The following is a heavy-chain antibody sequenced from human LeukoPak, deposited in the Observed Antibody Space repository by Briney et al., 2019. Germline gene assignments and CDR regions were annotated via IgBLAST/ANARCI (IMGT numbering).Heavy chain of an antibody. CDR2: IYYSVST. CDR1: GGSLSIYY. J-gene: IGHJ4*02. CDR3: ARDGNYGDYFDY. V-gene: IGHV4-59*01. D-gene: IGHD4-17*01. Sequence: PSESLSLTCILSGGSLSIYYWSWVRHPPGKGLEWIGYIYYSVSTNYNPSLKRRATISVDTSKNQFSLRLNSVTAADTAVYYCARDGNYGDYFDYWGQGTLVTVSS.